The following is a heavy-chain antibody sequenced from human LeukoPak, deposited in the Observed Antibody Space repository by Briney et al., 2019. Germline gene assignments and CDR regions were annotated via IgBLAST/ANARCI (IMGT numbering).Heavy chain of an antibody. D-gene: IGHD1-1*01. J-gene: IGHJ4*02. CDR3: ASNWSDFDY. CDR2: IYHGETT. Sequence: SETLSLTCTVSGYSITTGHYWGWIRQPPGRGLEWIGSIYHGETTYYNPSLKTRLTISLDTSKNQFSLKLSSVTAADTAVYYCASNWSDFDYWGQGILVTVSS. CDR1: GYSITTGHY. V-gene: IGHV4-38-2*02.